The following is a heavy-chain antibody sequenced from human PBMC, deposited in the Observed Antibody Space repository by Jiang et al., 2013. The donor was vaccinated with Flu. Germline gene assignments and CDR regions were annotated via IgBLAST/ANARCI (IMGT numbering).Heavy chain of an antibody. CDR1: GDSINSYY. Sequence: GPGLVKPSETLSLTCTVSGDSINSYYWSWIRQPPGKGLEWLGYIYYRGSTSYNPSLKSRVTISIDTPKNQFSLKLTSVTAADTAVYYCARGNYYGSGTFNGNWFDPWGQGTLVTVSS. CDR3: ARGNYYGSGTFNGNWFDP. CDR2: IYYRGST. D-gene: IGHD3-10*01. V-gene: IGHV4-59*13. J-gene: IGHJ5*02.